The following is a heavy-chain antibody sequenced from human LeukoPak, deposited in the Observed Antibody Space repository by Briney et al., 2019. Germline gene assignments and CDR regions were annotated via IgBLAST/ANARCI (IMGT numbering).Heavy chain of an antibody. CDR1: GFTFSSYA. CDR3: AKGSIVLMVYAQELDY. V-gene: IGHV3-23*01. J-gene: IGHJ4*02. CDR2: ISGSGGST. D-gene: IGHD2-8*01. Sequence: GGSLRLSCAASGFTFSSYAMSWVRQAPGEGLEWVSAISGSGGSTYYADSVKGRFTISRDNSKNTLYLQMNSLRAEDTAVYYCAKGSIVLMVYAQELDYWGQGTLVTVSS.